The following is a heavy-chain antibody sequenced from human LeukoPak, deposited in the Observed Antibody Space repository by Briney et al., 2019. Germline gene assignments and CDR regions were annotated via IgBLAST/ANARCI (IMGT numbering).Heavy chain of an antibody. D-gene: IGHD5-24*01. CDR2: INPNSGGT. V-gene: IGHV1-2*04. CDR1: GYTFTGYY. J-gene: IGHJ3*02. CDR3: ASDPVEMATTNAFDI. Sequence: ASVKVSCKASGYTFTGYYMHWVRQAPGQGLEWMGWINPNSGGTNYAQKFQGWVTMTRDTSISTAYMELSRLRSDDTAVYYCASDPVEMATTNAFDIWGQGTMVTVSS.